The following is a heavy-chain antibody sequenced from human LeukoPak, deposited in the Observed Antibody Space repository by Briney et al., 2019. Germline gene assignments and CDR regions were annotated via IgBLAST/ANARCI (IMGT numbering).Heavy chain of an antibody. CDR2: MNPNSGNT. Sequence: ASVKVSCKASGYTFASYDINWVRQATGQGLEWMGWMNPNSGNTGYAQKFQGRVTMTRNTSISTAYMELSSLRSEDTAVYYCARGSLGATPFDIWGQGTMVTVSS. CDR3: ARGSLGATPFDI. CDR1: GYTFASYD. D-gene: IGHD1-26*01. V-gene: IGHV1-8*01. J-gene: IGHJ3*02.